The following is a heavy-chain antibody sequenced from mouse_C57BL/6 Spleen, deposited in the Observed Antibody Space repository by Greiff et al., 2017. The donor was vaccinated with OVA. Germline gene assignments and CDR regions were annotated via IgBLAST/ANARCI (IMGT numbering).Heavy chain of an antibody. CDR2: FSSCSITI. CDR3: ARSWFAD. Sequence: EVQRVESGGGLVKPGGSLKLSCAASGFTFSDYGLHWVRQAPEKGMEWVAYFSSCSITIYYADTVKGRFTISRDNAKNTLFLQMTSLGSEDTAMYDCARSWFADWGQGTLVTVSA. V-gene: IGHV5-17*01. CDR1: GFTFSDYG. J-gene: IGHJ3*01.